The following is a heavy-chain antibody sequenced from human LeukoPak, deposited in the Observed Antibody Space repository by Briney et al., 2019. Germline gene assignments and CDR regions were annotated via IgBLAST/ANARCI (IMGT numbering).Heavy chain of an antibody. CDR3: ARDREMATIPGGDY. V-gene: IGHV1-69*04. J-gene: IGHJ4*02. Sequence: ASVKVSCKASGGTFSSYAISWVRQAPGQGLEWMGRIIPILGIANYAQKFRGRVTITADKSTSTAYMELSSLRSEDTAVYYCARDREMATIPGGDYWGQGTLVTVSS. CDR2: IIPILGIA. CDR1: GGTFSSYA. D-gene: IGHD5-12*01.